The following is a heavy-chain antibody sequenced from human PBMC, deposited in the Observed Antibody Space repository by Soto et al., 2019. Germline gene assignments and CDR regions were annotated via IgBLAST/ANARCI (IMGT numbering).Heavy chain of an antibody. CDR2: MSHSGST. CDR1: GGSLDAYD. Sequence: QVQLQQWGAGLLKPSETLSLTCAFYGGSLDAYDWSWVRQPPGKGLEWIGEMSHSGSTKYNPSLKSRVTISLDTSKNQFSLILTSVTAADTAVYYCARSFCSSTSCYPYDYWGQGTLVTVSS. D-gene: IGHD2-2*01. J-gene: IGHJ4*02. CDR3: ARSFCSSTSCYPYDY. V-gene: IGHV4-34*01.